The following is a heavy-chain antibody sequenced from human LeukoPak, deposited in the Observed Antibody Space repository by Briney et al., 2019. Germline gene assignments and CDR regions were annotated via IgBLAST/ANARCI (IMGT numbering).Heavy chain of an antibody. V-gene: IGHV3-73*01. D-gene: IGHD3-3*01. J-gene: IGHJ5*02. CDR1: GFTFSGSA. CDR2: IRSKANSYAT. CDR3: TRQEWLHLQNWFDT. Sequence: PGGSLRLSCAASGFTFSGSAMHWVRQASGKGLEWVGRIRSKANSYATAYAASVKGRFTISRDDSKNTAYLQMNSLKTEDTAVYYCTRQEWLHLQNWFDTWGQGTLVTVSS.